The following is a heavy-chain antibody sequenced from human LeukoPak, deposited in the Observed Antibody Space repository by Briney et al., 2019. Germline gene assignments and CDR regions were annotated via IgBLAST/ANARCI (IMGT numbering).Heavy chain of an antibody. V-gene: IGHV3-30-3*01. CDR1: GFTVSSNY. CDR2: ISYDDTNE. CDR3: ARNSPRSAYYFMDV. J-gene: IGHJ6*03. Sequence: GGSLRLSCAASGFTVSSNYMNWVRQAPGKGLEWVAIISYDDTNENYGDSVKGRFTISRDNSKNMLYLQMNSLRVEDTALYYCARNSPRSAYYFMDVWGKGTTVTVSS. D-gene: IGHD3-3*01.